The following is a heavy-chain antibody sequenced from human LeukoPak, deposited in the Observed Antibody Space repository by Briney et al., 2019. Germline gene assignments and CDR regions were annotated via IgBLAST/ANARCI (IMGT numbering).Heavy chain of an antibody. CDR3: ARSITGTFDY. J-gene: IGHJ4*02. D-gene: IGHD1-7*01. CDR1: GFTVSSNY. Sequence: PGGSLRLSCAASGFTVSSNYMSWVRQAPGKGLEWVSVTYSGGSTYYADSVKGRFTISRDNSKNTLYLQMNSLRAEDTAVYYCARSITGTFDYWGQGTLVTVSS. V-gene: IGHV3-66*02. CDR2: TYSGGST.